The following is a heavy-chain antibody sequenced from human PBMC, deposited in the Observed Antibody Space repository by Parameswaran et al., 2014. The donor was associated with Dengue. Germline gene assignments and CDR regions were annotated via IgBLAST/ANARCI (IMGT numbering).Heavy chain of an antibody. Sequence: WIRQPPGKGLEWVSGISWNSGSIGYADSVKGRFTISRDNAKNSLYLQMNSLRAEDTALYYCATLSGWFPNYWGQGTLVTVSS. D-gene: IGHD6-19*01. CDR3: ATLSGWFPNY. J-gene: IGHJ4*02. CDR2: ISWNSGSI. V-gene: IGHV3-9*01.